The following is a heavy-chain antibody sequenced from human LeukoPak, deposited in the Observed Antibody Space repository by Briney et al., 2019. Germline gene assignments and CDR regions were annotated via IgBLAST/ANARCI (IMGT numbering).Heavy chain of an antibody. J-gene: IGHJ5*02. V-gene: IGHV4-59*12. CDR3: ARGQIYDFWSGYSFDP. Sequence: SETLSLTCTVSGGSISSYYWSWIRQPPGKGLEWIGYIYYSGSTNYNPSLKSRVTISVDTSKNQFSLKLSSVTAADTAVYYCARGQIYDFWSGYSFDPWGQGTLVTVSS. CDR1: GGSISSYY. D-gene: IGHD3-3*01. CDR2: IYYSGST.